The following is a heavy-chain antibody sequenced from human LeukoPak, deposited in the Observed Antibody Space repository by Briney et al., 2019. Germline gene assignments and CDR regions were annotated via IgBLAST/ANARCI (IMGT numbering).Heavy chain of an antibody. CDR1: GFTFTSYS. D-gene: IGHD5-18*01. Sequence: PGGSLRLSCAASGFTFTSYSMNWVRQAPGKGLEWVSYITSSSNTIYYADSVKGRFTISRGNAKNSLYLQMNSLRAEDTAVYYCERGNLPGYTYGSVYWGQGTLVTVSS. J-gene: IGHJ4*02. CDR2: ITSSSNTI. V-gene: IGHV3-48*01. CDR3: ERGNLPGYTYGSVY.